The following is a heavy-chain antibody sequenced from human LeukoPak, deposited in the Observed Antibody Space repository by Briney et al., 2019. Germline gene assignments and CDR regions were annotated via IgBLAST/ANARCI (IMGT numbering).Heavy chain of an antibody. CDR3: AREVAARRLGSWFDP. CDR1: GFTFSDYW. Sequence: GGSLRLSCAASGFTFSDYWMSWVRQAPGKGLEWVANIKQDGSEKHYVDSVKGRFTISRDNAKNSLYLQMNSLRAEDTAVYYCAREVAARRLGSWFDPWGQGTLVTVSS. V-gene: IGHV3-7*01. J-gene: IGHJ5*02. D-gene: IGHD6-6*01. CDR2: IKQDGSEK.